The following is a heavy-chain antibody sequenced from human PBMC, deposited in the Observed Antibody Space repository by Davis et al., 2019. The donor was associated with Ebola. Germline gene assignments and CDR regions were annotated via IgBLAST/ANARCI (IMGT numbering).Heavy chain of an antibody. D-gene: IGHD3-3*01. CDR2: ISAYNGNT. Sequence: ASVKVSCKASGYTFTSSGISWVRQAPGQGLEWMGWISAYNGNTNYAQKLQGRVTMTTDTSTSTAYMELRSLRSDDTAVYYCARDLFRERLLEWLSYNWFDPWGQGTLVTVSS. V-gene: IGHV1-18*01. CDR3: ARDLFRERLLEWLSYNWFDP. J-gene: IGHJ5*02. CDR1: GYTFTSSG.